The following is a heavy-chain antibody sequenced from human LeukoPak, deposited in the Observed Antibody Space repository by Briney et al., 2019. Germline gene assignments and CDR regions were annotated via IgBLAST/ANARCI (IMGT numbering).Heavy chain of an antibody. Sequence: GGSLRLSCAASGFTFSSYSMNWVRQAPGKGLEWVSYISSSSSTIYYADSVKGRFTISRDNSKNTLYLQMNSLRAEDTAVYYCAKGLGATPFYYYMDVWGKRTTVTVSS. CDR1: GFTFSSYS. V-gene: IGHV3-48*01. CDR2: ISSSSSTI. J-gene: IGHJ6*03. D-gene: IGHD1-26*01. CDR3: AKGLGATPFYYYMDV.